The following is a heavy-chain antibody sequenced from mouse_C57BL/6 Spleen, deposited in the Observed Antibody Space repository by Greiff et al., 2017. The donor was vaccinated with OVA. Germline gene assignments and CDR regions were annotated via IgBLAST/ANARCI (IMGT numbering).Heavy chain of an antibody. CDR1: GFTFSDYY. CDR3: ARLHYCGSIFDY. D-gene: IGHD1-1*01. Sequence: EVKLMESEGGLVQPGSSMKLSCTASGFTFSDYYMAWVRQVPEKGLEWVANINYDGSSTYYLDSLKSRFIISRDNAKNILYLQMSSLKSEDTATYYCARLHYCGSIFDYWGQGTTLTVSS. CDR2: INYDGSST. V-gene: IGHV5-16*01. J-gene: IGHJ2*01.